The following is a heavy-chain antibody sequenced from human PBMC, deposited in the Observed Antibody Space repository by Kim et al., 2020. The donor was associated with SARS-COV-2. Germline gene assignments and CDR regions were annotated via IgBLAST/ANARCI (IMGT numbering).Heavy chain of an antibody. V-gene: IGHV3-15*01. J-gene: IGHJ5*02. Sequence: GKKDYAAPVKGRFTISRDDSKNTLYLQMNSLKTEDTAVYYCTIPRGWFDPWGQGTLVTVSS. CDR2: GKK. D-gene: IGHD1-26*01. CDR3: TIPRGWFDP.